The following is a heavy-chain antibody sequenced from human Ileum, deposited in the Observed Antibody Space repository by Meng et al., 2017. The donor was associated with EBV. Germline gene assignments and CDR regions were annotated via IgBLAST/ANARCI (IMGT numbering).Heavy chain of an antibody. CDR2: INAYNGDT. CDR1: GYTFTNYG. Sequence: QVQLVQSGAEVKKPXXXXKVXCKASGYTFTNYGITWVRQAPGQGLEWMGWINAYNGDTNYAQTLQGRVTMTTDTSTSTAYMELRSLRSDDTAVYYCARVEVGITSGDYWGQGTLVTVSS. D-gene: IGHD1-26*01. V-gene: IGHV1-18*01. J-gene: IGHJ4*02. CDR3: ARVEVGITSGDY.